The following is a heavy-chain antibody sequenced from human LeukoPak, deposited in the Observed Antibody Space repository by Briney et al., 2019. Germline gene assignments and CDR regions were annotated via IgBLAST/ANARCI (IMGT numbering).Heavy chain of an antibody. D-gene: IGHD1-26*01. J-gene: IGHJ6*02. V-gene: IGHV3-66*01. CDR3: ARDPVGAIGYGMDV. CDR2: IYSGGST. Sequence: PGGSLRLSCAASGFTFSSYSMNWVRQAPGKGLEWVSVIYSGGSTYYADSVKGRFTISRDTSKNTLYLQMNSLRAEDTAVYYCARDPVGAIGYGMDVWGQGTTVTVSS. CDR1: GFTFSSYS.